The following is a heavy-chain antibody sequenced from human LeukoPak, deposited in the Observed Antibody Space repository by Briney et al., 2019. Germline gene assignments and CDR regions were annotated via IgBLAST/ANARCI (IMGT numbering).Heavy chain of an antibody. CDR2: INHRGST. Sequence: SETLSLTCAVYGGSFSGYFWSWIRQSPGKGLEWIGEINHRGSTNYNPSLKSRVTISVDTSKNHFSLKLSSVTAADTAVYYCARATMVRGVSWFDPWGQGTLVTVSS. D-gene: IGHD3-10*01. V-gene: IGHV4-34*01. CDR3: ARATMVRGVSWFDP. CDR1: GGSFSGYF. J-gene: IGHJ5*02.